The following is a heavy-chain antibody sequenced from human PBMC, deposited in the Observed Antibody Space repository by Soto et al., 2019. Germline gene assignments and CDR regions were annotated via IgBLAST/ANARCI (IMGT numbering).Heavy chain of an antibody. CDR2: IYYSGST. CDR3: ARNPSAGGYAYYFDY. D-gene: IGHD5-12*01. V-gene: IGHV4-59*01. J-gene: IGHJ4*02. CDR1: GGSISSYF. Sequence: TLSLTCTVSGGSISSYFWSWIRQPPGKGLEWIGYIYYSGSTNYNPSLKSRVTISVDTSKNQFFLKLSSVTAADTAVYYCARNPSAGGYAYYFDYWGQGTLVTVSS.